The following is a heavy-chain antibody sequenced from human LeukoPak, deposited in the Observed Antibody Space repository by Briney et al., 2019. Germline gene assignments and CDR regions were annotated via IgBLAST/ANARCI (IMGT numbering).Heavy chain of an antibody. CDR3: ARDHYGMDV. V-gene: IGHV3-33*08. J-gene: IGHJ6*02. CDR2: IWYDGSNK. CDR1: GFTFSSYA. Sequence: GRSLRLSCAASGFTFSSYAMHWVRQAPGKGLEWVAVIWYDGSNKYYADSVKGRFTISRDNSKNTLYLQMNSLRAEDTAVYYCARDHYGMDVWGQGTTVTVSS.